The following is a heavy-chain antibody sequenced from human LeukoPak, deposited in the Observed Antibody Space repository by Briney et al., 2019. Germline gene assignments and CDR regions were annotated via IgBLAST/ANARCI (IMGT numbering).Heavy chain of an antibody. D-gene: IGHD6-13*01. CDR2: IYSGSNT. J-gene: IGHJ4*02. CDR3: ARGHADYSCSCDGRFYY. V-gene: IGHV3-53*01. CDR1: GFTVCSNF. Sequence: GGSLRLSCASSGFTVCSNFLSWVRQAPGKGLEWVSVIYSGSNTYYADSVKGRFTISRDNSKNTVYLQMNSLSAEDTAVYYCARGHADYSCSCDGRFYYWGQGTLVIVSS.